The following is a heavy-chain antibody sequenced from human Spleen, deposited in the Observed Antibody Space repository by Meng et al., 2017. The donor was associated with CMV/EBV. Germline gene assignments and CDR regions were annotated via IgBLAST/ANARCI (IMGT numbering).Heavy chain of an antibody. D-gene: IGHD3-3*01. CDR3: ARRGEPDSWSGYYTPYYYYGMDV. V-gene: IGHV1-8*03. J-gene: IGHJ6*02. Sequence: ASVKVSCTASGYTFTSYDINWVRQATGQGLEWMGWMNPNSGNTGYAQKFQGRVTITSNTSISTAYMELSSLRSEDTAVYYCARRGEPDSWSGYYTPYYYYGMDVWGQGTTVTVSS. CDR1: GYTFTSYD. CDR2: MNPNSGNT.